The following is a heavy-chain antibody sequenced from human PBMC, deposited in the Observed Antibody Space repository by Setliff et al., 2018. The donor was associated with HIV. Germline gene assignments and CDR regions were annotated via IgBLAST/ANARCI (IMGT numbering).Heavy chain of an antibody. CDR1: GGTFTSYA. V-gene: IGHV1-69*05. CDR3: ATRLSGYTSYYFDQ. Sequence: ASVKVSCKASGGTFTSYAFNWVRQAPGQRLEWMGEIMPIFGVTKYAQKFQGRLSISTGESTRTAYMEQTSLTSEDTAVYFCATRLSGYTSYYFDQWGQGTLVTVSS. CDR2: IMPIFGVT. J-gene: IGHJ4*02. D-gene: IGHD5-12*01.